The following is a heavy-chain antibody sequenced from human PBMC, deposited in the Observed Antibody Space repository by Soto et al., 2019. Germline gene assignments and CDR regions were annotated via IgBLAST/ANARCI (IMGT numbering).Heavy chain of an antibody. V-gene: IGHV3-30*02. CDR3: TIVRVADSVLDH. Sequence: GGSLRLSCVGSGFIFSNNGMHWVRQTPGKGLEWVAFMSYDGSDTLYADSVKGRFSISRDNSKNTLFLHMSNLRTEDTAMYYCTIVRVADSVLDHWGQGTLVTVSS. CDR1: GFIFSNNG. D-gene: IGHD3-10*02. CDR2: MSYDGSDT. J-gene: IGHJ5*02.